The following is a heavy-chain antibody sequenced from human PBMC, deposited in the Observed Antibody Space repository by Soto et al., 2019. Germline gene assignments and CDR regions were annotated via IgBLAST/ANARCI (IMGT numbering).Heavy chain of an antibody. CDR1: GFTFSSYS. V-gene: IGHV3-48*02. CDR2: ISSSSSTI. J-gene: IGHJ6*02. D-gene: IGHD4-17*01. Sequence: EVQLVESGGGLVQPGGSLRLSCAASGFTFSSYSMNWVRQAPGKGLEWVSYISSSSSTIYYADSVKGRFTISRDNAKNSLYLQMNSLRDEDTAVYYCSRCSSDYGYYYYGMDVWGQGTTVTVSS. CDR3: SRCSSDYGYYYYGMDV.